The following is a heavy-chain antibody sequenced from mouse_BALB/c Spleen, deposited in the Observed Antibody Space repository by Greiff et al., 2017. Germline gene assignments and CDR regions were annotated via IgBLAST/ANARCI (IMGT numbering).Heavy chain of an antibody. V-gene: IGHV2-6-7*01. CDR1: GFSLTGYG. J-gene: IGHJ4*01. CDR2: IWGDGST. Sequence: VQLVESGPGLVAPSQSLSITCTVSGFSLTGYGVNWVRQPPGKGLEWLGMIWGDGSTDYNSALKSRLSISKDNSKSQVFLKMNSLQTDDTARYYCARDVAYGNYLYYAMDYWGQGTSVTVSS. CDR3: ARDVAYGNYLYYAMDY. D-gene: IGHD2-1*01.